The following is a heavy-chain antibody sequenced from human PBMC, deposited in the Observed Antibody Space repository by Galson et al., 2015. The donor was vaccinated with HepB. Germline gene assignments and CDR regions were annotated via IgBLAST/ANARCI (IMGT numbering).Heavy chain of an antibody. D-gene: IGHD4-17*01. CDR3: ARAIYGDWGSDAFDI. CDR2: IKQGGSGK. J-gene: IGHJ3*02. Sequence: SLRLSCAASGFTFSSYWMNWVRQAPGKGLEWVANIKQGGSGKHYVDSVKGRFTISRDNVKNSLYLQMSSLRAEDTAVYYCARAIYGDWGSDAFDIWGQGTMVTVSS. V-gene: IGHV3-7*01. CDR1: GFTFSSYW.